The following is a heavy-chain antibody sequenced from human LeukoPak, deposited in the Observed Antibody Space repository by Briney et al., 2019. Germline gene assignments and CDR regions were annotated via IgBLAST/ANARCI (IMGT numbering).Heavy chain of an antibody. Sequence: GGSLRLSCVGSGFTFSNHQMNWVRQAPGKGLEWVAKIKQDGGEKHYVDSVKGRFTISRDNAKNSLYLQMNSLRAEDTAVYYCARDSPGYLAYDSWGQGTLVTVSS. CDR2: IKQDGGEK. V-gene: IGHV3-7*04. J-gene: IGHJ4*02. D-gene: IGHD1-1*01. CDR1: GFTFSNHQ. CDR3: ARDSPGYLAYDS.